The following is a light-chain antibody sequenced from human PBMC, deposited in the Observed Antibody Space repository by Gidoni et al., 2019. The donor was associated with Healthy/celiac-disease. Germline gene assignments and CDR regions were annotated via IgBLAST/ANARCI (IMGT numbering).Light chain of an antibody. CDR1: QSISSY. J-gene: IGKJ2*01. V-gene: IGKV1-39*01. CDR3: QQSYSTPVT. Sequence: DIQMTQSPSSLSASVGDRVNITCRASQSISSYLYWYQQKPGKAPNLLIYAASSLQSGVPSRFSGSGSGTDFTLTISSLQTEDCATYYCQQSYSTPVTFGQGTKLEIK. CDR2: AAS.